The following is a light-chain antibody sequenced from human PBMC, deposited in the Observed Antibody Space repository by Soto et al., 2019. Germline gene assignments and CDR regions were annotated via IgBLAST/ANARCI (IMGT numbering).Light chain of an antibody. J-gene: IGKJ4*01. Sequence: DIVMTQSPDSLAVSLGERATINCKSSQNVLYNSNKKNYLAWYQQKLGQPPKLLIYWASTWESGVPDRFSGSGSGTDFTLTISSLQAEDVAVYYCQQYYTTPLSFGGGTKVEIK. V-gene: IGKV4-1*01. CDR3: QQYYTTPLS. CDR2: WAS. CDR1: QNVLYNSNKKNY.